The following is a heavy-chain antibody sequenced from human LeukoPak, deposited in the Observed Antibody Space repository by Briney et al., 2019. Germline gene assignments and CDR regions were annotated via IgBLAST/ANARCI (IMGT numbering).Heavy chain of an antibody. CDR3: ARGLTSMPPGGY. V-gene: IGHV4-34*01. CDR2: INHSGST. J-gene: IGHJ4*02. D-gene: IGHD2/OR15-2a*01. Sequence: PSETLSLTCAVYGGSFSDYYWSWIRQPPGKGLEWVGEINHSGSTNYNPSLKSRVTILVDTSKNQFSLKLSSVTAADTAVYYCARGLTSMPPGGYWGQGTLVTVSS. CDR1: GGSFSDYY.